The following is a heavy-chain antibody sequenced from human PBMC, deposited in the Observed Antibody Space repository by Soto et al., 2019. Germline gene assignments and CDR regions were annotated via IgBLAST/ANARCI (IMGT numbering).Heavy chain of an antibody. CDR2: INGDNGNT. CDR1: GYSFTSYP. Sequence: QVQLVQSGAEVEKPGASVKVSCKASGYSFTSYPLHWVRQAPGRRLEWMAWINGDNGNTKYSQNFQGRVTITRDTSATTAFMELSSLGPEDTAVYFCARGARGDFEYNWFDPWGQGTLVTVSS. D-gene: IGHD3-9*01. J-gene: IGHJ5*02. V-gene: IGHV1-3*01. CDR3: ARGARGDFEYNWFDP.